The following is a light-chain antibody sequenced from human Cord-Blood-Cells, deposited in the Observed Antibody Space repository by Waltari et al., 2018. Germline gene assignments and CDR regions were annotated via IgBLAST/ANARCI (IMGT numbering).Light chain of an antibody. CDR3: QAWDSSSYV. Sequence: SYELTQPPSVSVSPGQTASITCSGDKLGDKYACWYQQKPGQSPVLVIYQDSTRPSGMPARFAGAISGNTATLTVSGTQAMDEADYYCQAWDSSSYVFGTGTKVTVL. V-gene: IGLV3-1*01. J-gene: IGLJ1*01. CDR1: KLGDKY. CDR2: QDS.